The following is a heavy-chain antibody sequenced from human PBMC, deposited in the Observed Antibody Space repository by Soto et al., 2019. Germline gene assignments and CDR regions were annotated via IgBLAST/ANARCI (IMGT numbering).Heavy chain of an antibody. V-gene: IGHV4-31*02. CDR3: ARDLQYSRLFYGMDV. CDR1: GAFISSGGYF. CDR2: IYYIGST. D-gene: IGHD6-13*01. J-gene: IGHJ6*02. Sequence: QVQLQESGPGLVKPSQILSLTWTVSGAFISSGGYFWSWIRQHPGKGLEWIGYIYYIGSTYYNPSLKSRVTISVDTSKNQFSLKLTSVTAADTAVSYCARDLQYSRLFYGMDVWGQGTTVTVSS.